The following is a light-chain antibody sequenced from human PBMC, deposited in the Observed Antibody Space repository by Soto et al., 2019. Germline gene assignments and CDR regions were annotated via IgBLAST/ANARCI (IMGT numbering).Light chain of an antibody. CDR1: QSVSSN. CDR3: QQYNNRPT. Sequence: EIVMTQSPATLSVSPGERATLSCRASQSVSSNLAWYQQKPGQAPRLLTYGASTRATGIPARFSGSGSGTEFTLTISSLQSEDFAVYYCQQYNNRPTFGPGTKVDIK. J-gene: IGKJ3*01. V-gene: IGKV3-15*01. CDR2: GAS.